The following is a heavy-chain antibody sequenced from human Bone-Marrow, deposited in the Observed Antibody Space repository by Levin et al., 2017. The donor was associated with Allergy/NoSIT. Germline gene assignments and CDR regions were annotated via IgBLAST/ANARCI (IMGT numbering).Heavy chain of an antibody. CDR2: MSKSGRSI. J-gene: IGHJ6*02. CDR1: GFSLENYD. Sequence: GESLKISCVGSGFSLENYDVNWVRQAPGKGLEWVSHMSKSGRSIYYADSVRGRFTVSRDDVKKSLHLQANSLSAEDTAVYYCVRGWDNFYGMDVWGQGTTVIVS. V-gene: IGHV3-48*03. CDR3: VRGWDNFYGMDV. D-gene: IGHD3-3*01.